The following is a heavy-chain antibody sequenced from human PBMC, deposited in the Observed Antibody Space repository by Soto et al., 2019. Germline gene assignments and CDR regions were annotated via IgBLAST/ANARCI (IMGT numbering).Heavy chain of an antibody. D-gene: IGHD3-22*01. Sequence: PGGSLRLSCAASGFTFSSYAMSWVRQAPGKGLEWVSAISGSGGSTYHADSVKGRFTISRDNSKNTLYLQMNSLRAEDTAVYYCAKDGTYYYDSSGYYYVYWGQGTLVTVSS. CDR3: AKDGTYYYDSSGYYYVY. J-gene: IGHJ4*02. CDR1: GFTFSSYA. CDR2: ISGSGGST. V-gene: IGHV3-23*01.